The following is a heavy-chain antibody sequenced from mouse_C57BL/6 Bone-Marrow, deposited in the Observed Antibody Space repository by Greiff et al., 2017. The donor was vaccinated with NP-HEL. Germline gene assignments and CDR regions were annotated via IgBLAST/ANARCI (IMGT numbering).Heavy chain of an antibody. J-gene: IGHJ2*01. CDR1: GYAFTNYL. D-gene: IGHD2-5*01. CDR2: INPGSGGT. V-gene: IGHV1-54*01. CDR3: ARGGYSNPYYFDY. Sequence: VQLQQSGAELVRPGTSVKVSCKASGYAFTNYLIEWVKQRPGQGLEWIGVINPGSGGTNYNEKFKGKATLTADKSSSTAYMQLSSLTSEDSAVYFCARGGYSNPYYFDYWGQGTTLTVSS.